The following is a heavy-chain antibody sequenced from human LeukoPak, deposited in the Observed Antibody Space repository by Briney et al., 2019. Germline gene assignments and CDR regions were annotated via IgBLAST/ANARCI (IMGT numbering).Heavy chain of an antibody. CDR3: AKDRDDYGDADY. Sequence: GGSLRLSCAASGVTLRNYAMSWVRQAPGKGLEWVSGISNVGRSKYYADSVKGRFTISRDNSKNTVHLQIYSLRAEDTAVYYCAKDRDDYGDADYWGQGTLVAVSS. CDR1: GVTLRNYA. V-gene: IGHV3-23*01. D-gene: IGHD4-17*01. CDR2: ISNVGRSK. J-gene: IGHJ4*02.